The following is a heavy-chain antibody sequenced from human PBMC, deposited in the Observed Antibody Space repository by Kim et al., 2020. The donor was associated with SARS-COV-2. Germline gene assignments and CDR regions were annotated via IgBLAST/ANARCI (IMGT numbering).Heavy chain of an antibody. CDR2: ISSSSDSI. CDR1: GFTFSTYS. D-gene: IGHD2-8*01. J-gene: IGHJ4*02. V-gene: IGHV3-21*01. CDR3: LRLLNGYFDY. Sequence: GGSLRLSCAASGFTFSTYSMAWGRQAPGKGLEWVSSISSSSDSIYYADSVRGRFTFSRDNAKNSMYLQMNSLRAEDTALYYCLRLLNGYFDYWGQGVPVTVSS.